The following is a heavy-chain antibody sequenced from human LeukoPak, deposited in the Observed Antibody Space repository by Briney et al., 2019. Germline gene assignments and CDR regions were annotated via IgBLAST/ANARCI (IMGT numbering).Heavy chain of an antibody. Sequence: GGSLRLSCAASGFTFDDYGMSWVRQAPGKGLEWVSGINWNGGSTGYADSVKGRFTISRDNAKNSLYLQMNSLRAEDTAVYYCARGPQKNGHSSGYPGYFDYGGQGTLVTVS. D-gene: IGHD3-22*01. CDR1: GFTFDDYG. CDR2: INWNGGST. J-gene: IGHJ4*02. V-gene: IGHV3-20*04. CDR3: ARGPQKNGHSSGYPGYFDY.